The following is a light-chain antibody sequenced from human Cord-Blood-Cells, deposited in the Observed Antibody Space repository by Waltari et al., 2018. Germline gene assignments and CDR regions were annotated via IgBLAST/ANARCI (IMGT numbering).Light chain of an antibody. J-gene: IGLJ1*01. CDR3: SSYAGSNNYV. CDR1: RSDFGGFNY. V-gene: IGLV2-8*01. Sequence: QSALTQPPSASGSPGPSVTTPCPGTRSDFGGFNYLPWSQQHPGKHNKLMFYEVRKRPSGVPDRFPGSKSGSTASLTVSGIRAEDEADYYCSSYAGSNNYVFGTGTKVTVL. CDR2: EVR.